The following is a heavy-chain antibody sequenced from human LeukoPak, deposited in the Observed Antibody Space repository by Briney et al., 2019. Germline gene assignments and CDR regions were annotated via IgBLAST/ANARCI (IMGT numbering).Heavy chain of an antibody. Sequence: LRLSCVASGFTVSSSDMSWVRQHPGKGLEWIGYIYYSGSTYYNPSLKSRVTISVDTSKNQFSLKLSSVTAADTAVYYCAREGYSSSWYLDYWGQGTLVTVSS. CDR3: AREGYSSSWYLDY. V-gene: IGHV4-31*02. CDR2: IYYSGST. J-gene: IGHJ4*02. D-gene: IGHD6-13*01. CDR1: GFTVSSSD.